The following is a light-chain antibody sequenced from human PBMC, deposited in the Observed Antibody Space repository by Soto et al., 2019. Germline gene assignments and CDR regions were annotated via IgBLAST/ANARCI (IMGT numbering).Light chain of an antibody. J-gene: IGKJ5*01. CDR1: QGISSY. CDR3: QQLNSYSIT. Sequence: DIQLTQSPSFLYASVGDRVTITCRASQGISSYLAWYQQKPGKAPKLLIYAASTLQSGVPSRFSGSGSGTEFTLTISSLQPEDFATYYCQQLNSYSITFGQGTRLEIK. V-gene: IGKV1-9*01. CDR2: AAS.